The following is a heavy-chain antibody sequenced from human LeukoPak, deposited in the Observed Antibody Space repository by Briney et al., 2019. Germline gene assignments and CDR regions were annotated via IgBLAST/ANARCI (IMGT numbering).Heavy chain of an antibody. D-gene: IGHD2-15*01. CDR3: ARDRGSD. V-gene: IGHV3-53*01. CDR2: IHIGGTT. CDR1: GFTDSYNF. J-gene: IGHJ4*02. Sequence: PGGSLRLSCEASGFTDSYNFMGWVRQAPGKGLEWVSIIHIGGTTYYADSVKGRFTIYRGNFKNTLYLQMNILRAEDTAVYYCARDRGSDWGQGTLVTVSS.